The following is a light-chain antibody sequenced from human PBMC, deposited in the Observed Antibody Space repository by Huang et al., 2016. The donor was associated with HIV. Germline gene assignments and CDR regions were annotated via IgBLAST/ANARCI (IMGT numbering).Light chain of an antibody. Sequence: AILMTQSPSSLSASTGDRVNITCRASQDINNFLAWYQQKPGKAPNLLIYAASILETGVPSRFSGSGSGTEFNLSISCLQSEDFATYYCQQYYSYRTFGQGTQVEIK. CDR2: AAS. V-gene: IGKV1-8*01. CDR3: QQYYSYRT. CDR1: QDINNF. J-gene: IGKJ1*01.